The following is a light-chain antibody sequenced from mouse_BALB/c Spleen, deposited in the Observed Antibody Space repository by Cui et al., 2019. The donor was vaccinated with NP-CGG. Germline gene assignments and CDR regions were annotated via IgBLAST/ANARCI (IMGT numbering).Light chain of an antibody. J-gene: IGLJ1*01. CDR2: GTN. CDR1: TGAVTTSNY. V-gene: IGLV1*01. CDR3: ALWYSNHWV. Sequence: QAVATHESALTPSPGETVTLTCRSSTGAVTTSNYANWVQEKPDHLFTGLIGGTNNRAPGVPARFSGSLIGDKAALTITGAQTEDEAIYFCALWYSNHWVFGGGTKLTVL.